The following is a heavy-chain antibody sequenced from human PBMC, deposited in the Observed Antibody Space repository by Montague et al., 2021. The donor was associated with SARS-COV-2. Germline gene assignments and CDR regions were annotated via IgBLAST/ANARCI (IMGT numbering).Heavy chain of an antibody. V-gene: IGHV6-1*01. CDR2: SYHLPKRYY. CDR1: GDSDSGDGPA. CDR3: ARGGYSSDWL. Sequence: CAISGDSDSGDGPACSSEGHSSALQLQWHGISYHLPKRYYDYAVSVRSRITISADTSKNQFSLQLNSVTPEDTAVYYCARGGYSSDWLWGRGTLVTV. J-gene: IGHJ4*02. D-gene: IGHD5-12*01.